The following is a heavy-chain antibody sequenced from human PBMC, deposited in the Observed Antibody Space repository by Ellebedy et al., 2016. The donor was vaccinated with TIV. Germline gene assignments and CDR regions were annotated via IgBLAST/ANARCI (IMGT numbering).Heavy chain of an antibody. CDR1: GFTFSNAW. CDR3: TTASMIVGHEGMDV. D-gene: IGHD3-22*01. CDR2: IISKTDGGTT. Sequence: PGGSLRLSCAASGFTFSNAWMNRVRQAPGKGLEWVGRIISKTDGGTTDYAAPVKGRFTISRDDSKNTLYLQMNSLKTEDTAVYYCTTASMIVGHEGMDVWGQGTTVTVSS. V-gene: IGHV3-15*07. J-gene: IGHJ6*02.